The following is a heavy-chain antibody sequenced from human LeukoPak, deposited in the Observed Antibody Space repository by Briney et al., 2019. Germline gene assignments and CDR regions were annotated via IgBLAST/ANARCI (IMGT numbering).Heavy chain of an antibody. CDR1: GGSISSYY. Sequence: SETLSLTCTVSGGSISSYYWSWVRQPPGKGLEWIGFVYYTGSTNYSPSLKSRVTISVDTSKNQFSLKLSSVTAADTAVYYCARTTEAHSWRTRYYDYYMDVWGKGTTVTVSS. J-gene: IGHJ6*03. CDR2: VYYTGST. D-gene: IGHD6-13*01. V-gene: IGHV4-59*01. CDR3: ARTTEAHSWRTRYYDYYMDV.